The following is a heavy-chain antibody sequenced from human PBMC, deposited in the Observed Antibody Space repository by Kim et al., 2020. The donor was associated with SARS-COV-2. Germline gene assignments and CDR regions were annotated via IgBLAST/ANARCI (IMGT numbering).Heavy chain of an antibody. J-gene: IGHJ6*02. D-gene: IGHD2-2*02. Sequence: GGSLRLSCAASGFTFSKFAIHWVRQAPGKGLEWVAVISDDGSSQRYGESVKGRFSISRDNSKNTVFLHMNTLRLEDTAVYFCVKASSGNLNTVFYFYYGMDVWGPGTTVIVSS. CDR1: GFTFSKFA. V-gene: IGHV3-30*18. CDR3: VKASSGNLNTVFYFYYGMDV. CDR2: ISDDGSSQ.